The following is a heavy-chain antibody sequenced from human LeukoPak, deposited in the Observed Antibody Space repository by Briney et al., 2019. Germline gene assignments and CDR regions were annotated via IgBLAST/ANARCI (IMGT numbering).Heavy chain of an antibody. CDR3: ARDRSLYSSTWYVPRDGFDI. CDR1: GYTFTSNY. Sequence: ASVKVSCKAFGYTFTSNYMHWVRQAPGQGPEWMGVISPSGGSTTYAQKFQGRVTLTRDMSTSTDYLELSSLRSEDTAVYYCARDRSLYSSTWYVPRDGFDIWGQGTMVTVSS. J-gene: IGHJ3*02. V-gene: IGHV1-46*01. CDR2: ISPSGGST. D-gene: IGHD6-13*01.